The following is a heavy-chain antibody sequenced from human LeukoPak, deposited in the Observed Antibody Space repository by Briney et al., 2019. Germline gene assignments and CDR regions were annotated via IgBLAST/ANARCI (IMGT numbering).Heavy chain of an antibody. CDR1: GFTFSSYW. CDR2: INSDGTTT. D-gene: IGHD3-22*01. CDR3: VKGGYYDSSGTFDY. V-gene: IGHV3-74*01. J-gene: IGHJ4*02. Sequence: GGSLRLSCAASGFTFSSYWMHWVRQAPGKGLVWVSRINSDGTTTTYADSVKGRFTISRDNSKNTLYLQMSSLRAEDTAVYYCVKGGYYDSSGTFDYWGQGTLVTVSS.